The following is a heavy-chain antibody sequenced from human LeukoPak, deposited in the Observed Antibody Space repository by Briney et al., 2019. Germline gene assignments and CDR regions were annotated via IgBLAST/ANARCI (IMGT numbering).Heavy chain of an antibody. V-gene: IGHV1-2*02. D-gene: IGHD2-15*01. CDR1: GYTFTGYY. CDR3: ARAHWCSGGSCYFLDY. J-gene: IGHJ4*02. Sequence: ASVKVSCKASGYTFTGYYMHWVRQAPGQGLEWMGWINPNSGGTNYAQKFQGRVTMTRDTSISTAYMELSRLRSDDTAVYYCARAHWCSGGSCYFLDYWGQGTLVTVSS. CDR2: INPNSGGT.